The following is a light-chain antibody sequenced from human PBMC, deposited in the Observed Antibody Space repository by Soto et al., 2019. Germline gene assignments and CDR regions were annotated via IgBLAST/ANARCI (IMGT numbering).Light chain of an antibody. CDR3: QQYGSSPPWT. V-gene: IGKV3-20*01. Sequence: EVVLTQSPGTLSLSRGERATLSCRAIERIYSAYLGWYQQKPGQAPRLLIFGASIRDTGIPDGFSGSGSGTDFTLTISRLEPEDFAVYYCQQYGSSPPWTFGQGTKVDIK. CDR2: GAS. CDR1: ERIYSAY. J-gene: IGKJ1*01.